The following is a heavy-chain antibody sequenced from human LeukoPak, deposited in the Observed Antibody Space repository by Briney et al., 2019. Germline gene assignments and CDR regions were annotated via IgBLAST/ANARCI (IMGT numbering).Heavy chain of an antibody. D-gene: IGHD4/OR15-4a*01. CDR2: IKENGNEQ. V-gene: IGHV3-7*01. CDR1: GFTFTSYW. Sequence: GGSLRLSCEASGFTFTSYWMSWVRQAPGKGPEWVAHIKENGNEQYYADSVKGRFTISRDNVKQSLGLQMNSLRVEDTAVYYCATGDMTIEYWGRGTLVTVSS. CDR3: ATGDMTIEY. J-gene: IGHJ4*02.